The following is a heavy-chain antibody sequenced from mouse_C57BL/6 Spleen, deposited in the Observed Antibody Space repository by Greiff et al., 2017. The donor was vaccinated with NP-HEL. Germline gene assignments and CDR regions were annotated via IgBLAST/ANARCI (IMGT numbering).Heavy chain of an antibody. CDR2: INPSSGYT. J-gene: IGHJ4*01. D-gene: IGHD1-1*01. Sequence: VQLQQSGAELAKPGASVKLSCKASGYTFTSYWMHWVKQRPGQGLEWIGYINPSSGYTKYNQKFKDKATLTADKSSSTAYMQLSSLTYEDSAVYYCARWIYYYGSSYDGYAMDYWGQGTSVTVSS. CDR1: GYTFTSYW. CDR3: ARWIYYYGSSYDGYAMDY. V-gene: IGHV1-7*01.